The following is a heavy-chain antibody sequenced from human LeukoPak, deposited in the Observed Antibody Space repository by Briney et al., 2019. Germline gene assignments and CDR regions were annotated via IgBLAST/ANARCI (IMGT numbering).Heavy chain of an antibody. V-gene: IGHV4-30-2*01. Sequence: NPSETLSLTCAVSGGSISSGGYSWSWIRQPPGKGLEWIGYIYHSGSTNYNPSLKSRVTISVDTSKNQFSLKLSSVTAADTAVYYCARGTNCSSTSCYTAWFDPWGQGTLVTVSS. D-gene: IGHD2-2*02. CDR2: IYHSGST. CDR1: GGSISSGGYS. J-gene: IGHJ5*02. CDR3: ARGTNCSSTSCYTAWFDP.